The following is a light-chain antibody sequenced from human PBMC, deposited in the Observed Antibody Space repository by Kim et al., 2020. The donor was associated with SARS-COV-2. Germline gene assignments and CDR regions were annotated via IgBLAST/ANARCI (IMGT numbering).Light chain of an antibody. Sequence: GQTVTISCSGGNSNVGRFPIDWYQQLPGAAPKRLIYHNDQRPSGVPDRFSGSKSGTSGSLAISGLQYEDEADYYCAAWDASLNALVFGGGTQLTVL. CDR3: AAWDASLNALV. V-gene: IGLV1-44*01. J-gene: IGLJ2*01. CDR1: NSNVGRFP. CDR2: HND.